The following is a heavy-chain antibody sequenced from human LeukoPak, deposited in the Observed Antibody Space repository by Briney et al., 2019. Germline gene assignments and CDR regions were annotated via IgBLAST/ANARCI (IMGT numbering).Heavy chain of an antibody. D-gene: IGHD6-19*01. Sequence: NPSETLSLTCAVYGGSFSGYYWSWIRQPPGKGLEWIGEINHSGSTNYNPSLKSRVTISVDTSKNQFSLKLSSVTAADTAVYYCARMSGWYRRGIYYYYYYMDVWGKGTTVTVSS. J-gene: IGHJ6*03. CDR2: INHSGST. CDR1: GGSFSGYY. V-gene: IGHV4-34*01. CDR3: ARMSGWYRRGIYYYYYYMDV.